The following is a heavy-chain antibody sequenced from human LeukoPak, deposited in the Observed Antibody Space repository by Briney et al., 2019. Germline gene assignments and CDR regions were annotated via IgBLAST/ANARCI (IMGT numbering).Heavy chain of an antibody. CDR1: RYSIAIGYF. J-gene: IGHJ4*02. D-gene: IGHD3-10*01. V-gene: IGHV4-38-2*01. CDR3: ASRNGYYGSGRAYYFDY. Sequence: SSETLSLTCAVSRYSIAIGYFWAWIRQPPGKGLEWIGTIYHNGSTYHNPSLKSRVSISVDTSKNQYSLKLSSVTAADTAVYYCASRNGYYGSGRAYYFDYWGQGKLVTVSS. CDR2: IYHNGST.